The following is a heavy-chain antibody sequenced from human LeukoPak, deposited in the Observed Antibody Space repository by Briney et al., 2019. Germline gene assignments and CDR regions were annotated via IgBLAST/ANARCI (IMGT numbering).Heavy chain of an antibody. CDR1: GGSISSFY. J-gene: IGHJ6*02. Sequence: PSETLSLTCTVSGGSISSFYWSWIRQPPGKELEWLGYIYYSGSTNYSPSLKSRVTISVDTSKNQFSLKLSSVTAADTAVYYCARDRGIGTYYYYYGMDVWAKGPRSPSP. V-gene: IGHV4-59*01. CDR3: ARDRGIGTYYYYYGMDV. CDR2: IYYSGST. D-gene: IGHD3-10*01.